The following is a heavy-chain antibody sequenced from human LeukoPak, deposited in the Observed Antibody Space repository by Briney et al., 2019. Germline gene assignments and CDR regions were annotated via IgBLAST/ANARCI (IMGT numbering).Heavy chain of an antibody. D-gene: IGHD3-22*01. CDR1: GGSFSGYY. CDR3: ARDRPNVDSTGYYSRHDAFDI. CDR2: INHSGST. V-gene: IGHV4-34*01. J-gene: IGHJ3*02. Sequence: SETLSLTCAVYGGSFSGYYWSWIRQPPGKGLEWIGEINHSGSTNYNPSLKSRVTISVDTSKNQFSLKLSSVTAADTAVYYCARDRPNVDSTGYYSRHDAFDIWGQGTMVTVSS.